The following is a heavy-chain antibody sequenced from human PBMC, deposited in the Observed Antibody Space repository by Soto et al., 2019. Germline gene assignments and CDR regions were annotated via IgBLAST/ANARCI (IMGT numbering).Heavy chain of an antibody. J-gene: IGHJ6*01. CDR3: ASFAYYYGMDV. V-gene: IGHV5-51*01. CDR1: GYSFTSYW. CDR2: IYPGDSDT. Sequence: GESLKISCKGSGYSFTSYWIGWVRQMPGKGLEWMGIIYPGDSDTRYSPSFQGQVTISADKSISTAYLQWSGLQASDTAMYYCASFAYYYGMDVWGQGTTATVSS.